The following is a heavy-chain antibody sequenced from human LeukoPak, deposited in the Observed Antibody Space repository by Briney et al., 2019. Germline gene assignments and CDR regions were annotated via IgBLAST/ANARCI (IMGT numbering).Heavy chain of an antibody. CDR1: GFTFSSYS. CDR2: ISSSSSYI. V-gene: IGHV3-21*01. CDR3: ARVAGSDAFDI. D-gene: IGHD3-10*01. J-gene: IGHJ3*02. Sequence: GGSLRLSCAASGFTFSSYSMNWVRQAPGKGLEWVSSISSSSSYIYYADSVKGRFTISRDNVKNSLYLQMNSLRAEDTAVYYCARVAGSDAFDIWGQGTMVTVSS.